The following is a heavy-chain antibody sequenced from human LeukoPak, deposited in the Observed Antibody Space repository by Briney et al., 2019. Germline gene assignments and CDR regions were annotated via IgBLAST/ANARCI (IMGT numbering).Heavy chain of an antibody. CDR2: INTNTGNP. CDR1: GYTFTSYA. D-gene: IGHD3-22*01. CDR3: ARGGYDSSGYLEYYFDY. V-gene: IGHV7-4-1*02. J-gene: IGHJ4*02. Sequence: ASVKVSCKASGYTFTSYAMNWVRQAPGQGLEWMGWINTNTGNPTYAQGFTGRFVFSLDTSVSTAYLQISSLKAEDTAVYYSARGGYDSSGYLEYYFDYWGQGTLVTVSS.